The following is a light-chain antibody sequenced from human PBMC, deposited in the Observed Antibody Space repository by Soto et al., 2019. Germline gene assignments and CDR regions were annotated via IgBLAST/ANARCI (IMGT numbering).Light chain of an antibody. J-gene: IGKJ1*01. V-gene: IGKV3-11*01. CDR3: QQRSNWPWT. CDR2: DAS. CDR1: QSVSNF. Sequence: EIVLTQSPATLSLSPGERATLSCRASQSVSNFLAWYQQKPGQAPRLLISDASNRATGIPGRYSGSGSGADSSLTISSRESADFAVYYCQQRSNWPWTFDQGTKVEIK.